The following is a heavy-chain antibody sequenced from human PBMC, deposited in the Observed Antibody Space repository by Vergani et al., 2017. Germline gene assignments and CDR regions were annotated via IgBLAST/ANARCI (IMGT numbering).Heavy chain of an antibody. CDR3: AKVGRSEVAVTFGAFDI. J-gene: IGHJ3*02. Sequence: EVQLLESGGDLVQPGGSLRLSCAASGFTFIMHAMSWVRQAPGKGLEWVSTLSASDRRTHYADSVKGRFTISRDNSKNTLFLHMNSLRPEDTAVYYCAKVGRSEVAVTFGAFDIWGQGTMVTVS. D-gene: IGHD6-19*01. CDR2: LSASDRRT. CDR1: GFTFIMHA. V-gene: IGHV3-23*01.